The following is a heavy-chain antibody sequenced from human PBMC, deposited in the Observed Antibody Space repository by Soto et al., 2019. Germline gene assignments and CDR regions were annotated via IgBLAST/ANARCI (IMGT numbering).Heavy chain of an antibody. J-gene: IGHJ2*01. D-gene: IGHD4-17*01. Sequence: SVKVSCKASGGTFSSYAMSWVRQAPGQGLEWMGGIIPIFGTANYAQKFQGRVTITADESTSTAYMELSSLRSEDTAVYYCATVLDYGDYSLYWYFDLWGRGTLVTVSS. V-gene: IGHV1-69*13. CDR3: ATVLDYGDYSLYWYFDL. CDR2: IIPIFGTA. CDR1: GGTFSSYA.